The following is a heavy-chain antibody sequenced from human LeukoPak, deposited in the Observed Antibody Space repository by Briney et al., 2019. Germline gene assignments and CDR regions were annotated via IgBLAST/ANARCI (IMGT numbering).Heavy chain of an antibody. CDR1: GFSFSSYS. CDR3: ARDLTLYDILTGYYTGPTAYDY. V-gene: IGHV3-21*01. J-gene: IGHJ4*02. CDR2: ISSSSSYI. D-gene: IGHD3-9*01. Sequence: GGSLRLSCAASGFSFSSYSMNWVRQAPGKGLEWVSSISSSSSYIYYADSVKGRFTISRDNAKNSLYLQMNSLRAEDTAVYYCARDLTLYDILTGYYTGPTAYDYWGQGTLVTVSS.